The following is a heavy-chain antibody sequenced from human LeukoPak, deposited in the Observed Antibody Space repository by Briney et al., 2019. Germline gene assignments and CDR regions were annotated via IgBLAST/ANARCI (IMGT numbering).Heavy chain of an antibody. D-gene: IGHD5-24*01. CDR1: GGTLSSYA. V-gene: IGHV1-69*04. CDR3: ARVSRDGYYLFDY. J-gene: IGHJ4*02. CDR2: IIPIFGIA. Sequence: ASVKVSCKASGGTLSSYAISWVRQAPGQGLEWMGRIIPIFGIANYAQKFQGRVTITADKSTSTAYMELSSLRSEDTAVYFCARVSRDGYYLFDYWGQGTLVTVSS.